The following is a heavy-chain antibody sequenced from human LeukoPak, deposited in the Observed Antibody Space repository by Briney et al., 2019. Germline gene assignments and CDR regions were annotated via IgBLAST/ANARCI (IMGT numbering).Heavy chain of an antibody. V-gene: IGHV3-74*01. CDR1: GFTFSRFW. CDR2: INSDGSST. D-gene: IGHD3-3*01. Sequence: GGSLRLSCAASGFTFSRFWMHWVRQAPGKGLVWVSRINSDGSSTTYADSVKGRFTISRDNAKNTVYLQMNSLRAEDTAVYYCARVGYDLDYWGQGTLVTVSS. J-gene: IGHJ4*02. CDR3: ARVGYDLDY.